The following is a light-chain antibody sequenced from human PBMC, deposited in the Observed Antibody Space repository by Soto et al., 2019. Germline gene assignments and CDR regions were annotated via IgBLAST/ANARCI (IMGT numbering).Light chain of an antibody. V-gene: IGLV2-14*01. Sequence: SVLTQPASVSGSPGQSITISCTGTSSDAGGYNYVSWYQQHPGKAPKLMIYDVSNRPSGVSNRFSGSKSGNTASLTISGLQAEDEADYYCSSYTSSSTLYVFGTGTKVTVL. CDR2: DVS. CDR1: SSDAGGYNY. J-gene: IGLJ1*01. CDR3: SSYTSSSTLYV.